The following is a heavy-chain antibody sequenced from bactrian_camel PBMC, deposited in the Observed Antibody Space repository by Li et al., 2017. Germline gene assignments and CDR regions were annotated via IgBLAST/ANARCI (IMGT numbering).Heavy chain of an antibody. D-gene: IGHD1*01. Sequence: VQLVESGGGSVQAGGSLRLSCTSSEFTYTNYCLGWFRQAPGKEREGVAAVDFDGSPYYADSVKGRFTISKDKAKHTLSLQMNNLRPEDTAMYYCVADLSAYCRSGLPPLWKDFNYWGQGTQVTVS. V-gene: IGHV3S55*01. CDR1: EFTYTNYC. J-gene: IGHJ6*01. CDR3: VADLSAYCRSGLPPLWKDFNY. CDR2: VDFDGSP.